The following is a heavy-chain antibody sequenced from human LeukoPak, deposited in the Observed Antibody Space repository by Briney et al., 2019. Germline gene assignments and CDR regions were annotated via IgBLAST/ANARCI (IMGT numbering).Heavy chain of an antibody. CDR1: GFTFSSYA. D-gene: IGHD3-3*01. J-gene: IGHJ4*02. Sequence: GGSLRLSCAASGFTFSSYAMSWVRQAPGKGLEWVSAISGSGGSTYYADSVKGRFTISRDNSKNTLYLQMNSLRAEDTAVYYCAKYISIFGVVTPIDYWGQGTLVTVSS. CDR3: AKYISIFGVVTPIDY. CDR2: ISGSGGST. V-gene: IGHV3-23*01.